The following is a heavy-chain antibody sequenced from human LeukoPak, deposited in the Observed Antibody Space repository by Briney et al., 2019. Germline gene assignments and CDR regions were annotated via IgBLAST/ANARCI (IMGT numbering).Heavy chain of an antibody. J-gene: IGHJ4*02. Sequence: TGGSLRLSCGASGFTFSSYWMSRVRQAPGKGLEWVANIKEDGSEKYYVDSVKGRFTISRDNAKNSLYLQMNSLRAEDTAVYYCARGGPAVAGTSDYWGQGTLVTVSS. CDR2: IKEDGSEK. D-gene: IGHD6-19*01. V-gene: IGHV3-7*03. CDR1: GFTFSSYW. CDR3: ARGGPAVAGTSDY.